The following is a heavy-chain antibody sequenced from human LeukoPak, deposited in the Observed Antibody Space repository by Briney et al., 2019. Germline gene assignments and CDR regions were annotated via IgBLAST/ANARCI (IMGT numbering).Heavy chain of an antibody. D-gene: IGHD3-10*01. Sequence: ASVKVSCKTYGYTFTSYDIKWVRQATGQGLEWMGWMNPNSGNTGYAQKFQGRVTMTRNTSISTVYMELSNLRSEDTAIYYCARDDGVWFGDFKRPSAAFWGQGTLVTVSS. V-gene: IGHV1-8*01. CDR1: GYTFTSYD. CDR3: ARDDGVWFGDFKRPSAAF. CDR2: MNPNSGNT. J-gene: IGHJ4*02.